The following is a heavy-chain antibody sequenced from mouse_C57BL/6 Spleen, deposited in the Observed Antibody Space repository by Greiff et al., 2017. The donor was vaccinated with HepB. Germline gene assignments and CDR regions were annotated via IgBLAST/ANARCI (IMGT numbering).Heavy chain of an antibody. J-gene: IGHJ3*01. CDR2: ISDGGSYT. CDR3: AREGTGTAY. D-gene: IGHD4-1*01. V-gene: IGHV5-4*01. Sequence: EVMLVESGGGLVKPGGSLKLSCAASGFTFSSYAMSWVRQTPEKRLEWVATISDGGSYTYYPDNVKGRFTISRDNAKNNLYLQMSHLKSEDTAMYYCAREGTGTAYWGQGTLVTVSA. CDR1: GFTFSSYA.